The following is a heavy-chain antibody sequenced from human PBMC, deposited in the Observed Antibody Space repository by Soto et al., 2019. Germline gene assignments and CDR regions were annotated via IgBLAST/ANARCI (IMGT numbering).Heavy chain of an antibody. CDR1: GYTFTSYA. CDR2: INAGNGNT. CDR3: ATGTVARVYYFDP. V-gene: IGHV1-3*01. J-gene: IGHJ4*02. Sequence: ASVKVSCKASGYTFTSYAMHWVRQAPGQRLEWMGWINAGNGNTKYSQKFQGRVTITRDTSASTAYMELSSLRSEDTAVYYCATGTVARVYYFDPWGQGTLVTVSS. D-gene: IGHD2-15*01.